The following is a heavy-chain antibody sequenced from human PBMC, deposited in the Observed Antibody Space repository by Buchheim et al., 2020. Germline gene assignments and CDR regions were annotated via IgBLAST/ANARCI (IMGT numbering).Heavy chain of an antibody. CDR1: GFSFSSYA. Sequence: EVQLLDSGGGLVQPGGSLRLSCATSGFSFSSYAVSWVRQAPGKRLEWVSSISASGDSTYHADSVKGRFTLSRDTSTNTVFLQMNSLRAEDTAVYYCVKGTLPYCSGGICYPRDYWGQGTL. V-gene: IGHV3-23*01. D-gene: IGHD2-15*01. CDR3: VKGTLPYCSGGICYPRDY. J-gene: IGHJ4*02. CDR2: ISASGDST.